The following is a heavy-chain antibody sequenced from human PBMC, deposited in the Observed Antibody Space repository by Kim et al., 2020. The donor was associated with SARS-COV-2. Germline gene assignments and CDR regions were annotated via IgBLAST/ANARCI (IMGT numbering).Heavy chain of an antibody. CDR1: GFTFSNAW. CDR2: IKRKTGGGTT. D-gene: IGHD3-22*01. CDR3: TTDYDSPCAFDI. J-gene: IGHJ3*02. Sequence: GGSLRLSCAASGFTFSNAWMSWVRQAPGKGLEWVGRIKRKTGGGTTDYAAPVQGSITISSDDSKNTLYLQMNSLKTEDTAVYYCTTDYDSPCAFDIWGQGTMGTVSS. V-gene: IGHV3-15*01.